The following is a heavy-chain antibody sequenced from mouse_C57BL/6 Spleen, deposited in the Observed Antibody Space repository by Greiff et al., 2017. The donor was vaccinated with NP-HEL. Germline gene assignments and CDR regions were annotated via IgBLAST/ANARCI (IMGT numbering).Heavy chain of an antibody. J-gene: IGHJ2*01. CDR3: AMGYYVRDYFDY. V-gene: IGHV1-52*01. Sequence: VQLQQSGAELVRPGSSVKLSCKASGYTFTSYWMHWVKQRPIQGLEWIGNIDPSDSETHYNQKFKDKATLTVDKSSSTAYMQLSSLTSEDSAVYYCAMGYYVRDYFDYWGQGTTLTVSS. CDR2: IDPSDSET. D-gene: IGHD1-1*01. CDR1: GYTFTSYW.